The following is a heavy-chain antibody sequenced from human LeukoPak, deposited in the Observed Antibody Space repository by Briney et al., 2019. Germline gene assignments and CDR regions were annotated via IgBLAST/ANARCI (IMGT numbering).Heavy chain of an antibody. D-gene: IGHD3-10*01. CDR2: INHSGST. J-gene: IGHJ3*02. CDR3: ARGTGVRGRNAFDI. CDR1: GDSSSSNGFY. V-gene: IGHV4-39*07. Sequence: PSETLSLTCTVSGDSSSSNGFYWGWIRQPPGKGLEWIGEINHSGSTNYNPSLKSRVTISVDTSKSQFSLKLSSVTAADTAVHYCARGTGVRGRNAFDIWGQGTMVTVSS.